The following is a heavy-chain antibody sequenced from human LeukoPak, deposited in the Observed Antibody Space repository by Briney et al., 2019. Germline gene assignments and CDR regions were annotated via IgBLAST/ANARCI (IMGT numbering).Heavy chain of an antibody. J-gene: IGHJ5*02. CDR3: ARGLPYSTGNGFDP. V-gene: IGHV4-34*01. Sequence: SETLSLTCAVNGGSFSGYYWSWIRQPPGKGLEWIGEINHSGRTNYNPSLKSRVTISVDTSKYQFSLKLSSVTAADTAVYYCARGLPYSTGNGFDPWGQGTLVTVSS. CDR2: INHSGRT. CDR1: GGSFSGYY. D-gene: IGHD2-15*01.